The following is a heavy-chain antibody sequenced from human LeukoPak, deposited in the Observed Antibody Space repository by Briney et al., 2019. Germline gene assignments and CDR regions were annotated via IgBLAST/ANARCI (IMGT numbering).Heavy chain of an antibody. V-gene: IGHV3-23*01. CDR3: AKDGRSTTPGY. D-gene: IGHD2/OR15-2a*01. CDR1: GFTFSSYA. J-gene: IGHJ4*02. Sequence: PGGSLRLSCAASGFTFSSYAMSWVRQAPGKGLEWVSTISGGGDTTDYADSVKGRFTISRDNSRNTLYLQMNSLRLDDTAVYYCAKDGRSTTPGYWGQGTLVTVSS. CDR2: ISGGGDTT.